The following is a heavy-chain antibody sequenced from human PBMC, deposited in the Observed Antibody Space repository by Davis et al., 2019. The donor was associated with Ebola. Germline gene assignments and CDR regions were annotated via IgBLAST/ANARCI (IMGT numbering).Heavy chain of an antibody. CDR2: IYYSGST. CDR1: GDSISGYY. Sequence: SETLSLTCTVSGDSISGYYWGWIRQPPGKGLEWIGSIYYSGSTYYKPSLKSRVTIFVDTSKNHFSLNLSSVTAADTAVYYCARLDSSSCPDYWGQGTLVTVSS. J-gene: IGHJ4*02. D-gene: IGHD6-13*01. V-gene: IGHV4-39*02. CDR3: ARLDSSSCPDY.